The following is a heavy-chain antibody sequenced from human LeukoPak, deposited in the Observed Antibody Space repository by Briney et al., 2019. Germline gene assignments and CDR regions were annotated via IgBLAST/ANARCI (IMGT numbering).Heavy chain of an antibody. CDR2: IKQDGSEK. CDR1: GFTFSGFW. CDR3: AKEGRGGYNYDY. V-gene: IGHV3-7*01. J-gene: IGHJ4*02. D-gene: IGHD5-24*01. Sequence: PGGSLRLSCAASGFTFSGFWMGWVRQAPGEGLEWVANIKQDGSEKYYVDSVKGRFTISRDNVKNTLYLQMNSLRAEDTAVYYCAKEGRGGYNYDYWGQGTLLTVSS.